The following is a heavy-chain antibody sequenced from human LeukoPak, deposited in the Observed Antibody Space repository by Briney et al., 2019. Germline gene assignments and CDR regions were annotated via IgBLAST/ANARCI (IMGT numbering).Heavy chain of an antibody. V-gene: IGHV3-21*01. J-gene: IGHJ4*02. CDR1: GFTFSSYS. CDR3: ARESQDDFWSGYYRY. CDR2: ISSSSSYI. Sequence: GGSLRLSCAASGFTFSSYSMNWVRQAPGKGLEWVSSISSSSSYIYYADSVKGRFTISRDNAKSSLYLQMNSLRAEDTAVYYCARESQDDFWSGYYRYWGQGTLVTVSS. D-gene: IGHD3-3*01.